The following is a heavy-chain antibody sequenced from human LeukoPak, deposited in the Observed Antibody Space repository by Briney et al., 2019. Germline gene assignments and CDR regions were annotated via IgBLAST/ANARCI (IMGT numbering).Heavy chain of an antibody. V-gene: IGHV3-7*03. J-gene: IGHJ4*02. CDR1: GFIFSSDW. Sequence: GGSLRLSCAASGFIFSSDWMNWVRQAPGKGLEWVANIKQDGSEKYYVASVKGRFTISRDNAENSLYLQMNSLRADDTAVYYCARGLRWPDFGGQGTLVTVSS. CDR3: ARGLRWPDF. CDR2: IKQDGSEK. D-gene: IGHD4-23*01.